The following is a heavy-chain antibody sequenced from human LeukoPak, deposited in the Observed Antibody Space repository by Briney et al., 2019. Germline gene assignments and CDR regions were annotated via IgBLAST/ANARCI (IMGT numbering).Heavy chain of an antibody. D-gene: IGHD6-13*01. V-gene: IGHV1-2*02. CDR3: ARGAEAETSPLDF. J-gene: IGHJ4*02. CDR2: INPKSGGT. Sequence: ASVKVSCKASGYNFRDYYMHWVRQAPGQGLEWLGWINPKSGGTDYAQQFQGRVTMTRDTSCSTDYLEVRSLRSDDTAVYYCARGAEAETSPLDFWGQGTPVTVSS. CDR1: GYNFRDYY.